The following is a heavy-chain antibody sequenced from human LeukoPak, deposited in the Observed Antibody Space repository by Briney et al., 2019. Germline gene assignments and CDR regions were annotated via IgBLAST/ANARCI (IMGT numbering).Heavy chain of an antibody. D-gene: IGHD4-11*01. V-gene: IGHV1-69*05. CDR1: GGTFSSYA. CDR3: AGGNGYSNYGALGY. CDR2: IIPIFGTA. Sequence: ASVKVSCKASGGTFSSYAISWVRQAPGQGLEWMGGIIPIFGTANYAQKFQGRVTITTDESTSTAYMELSSLRSEDTAVYYCAGGNGYSNYGALGYWGQGTLVTVSS. J-gene: IGHJ4*02.